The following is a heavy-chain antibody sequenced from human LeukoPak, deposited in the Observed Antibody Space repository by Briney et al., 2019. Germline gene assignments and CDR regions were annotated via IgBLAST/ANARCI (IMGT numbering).Heavy chain of an antibody. V-gene: IGHV3-48*02. CDR1: GFTFSTNS. CDR3: ARDTNWGFDY. CDR2: ITSTSSAK. D-gene: IGHD7-27*01. J-gene: IGHJ4*02. Sequence: GGSLRLSCAASGFTFSTNSMNWVRQAPGKGLEWISHITSTSSAKYYADSVKGRFTISRDNAKNLLYLQMNSLRDEDTALYYCARDTNWGFDYWGQGTLVTVSS.